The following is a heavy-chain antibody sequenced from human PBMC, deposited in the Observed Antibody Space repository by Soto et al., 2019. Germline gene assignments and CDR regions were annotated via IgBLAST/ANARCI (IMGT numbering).Heavy chain of an antibody. CDR3: ARAWGIAAAIDY. CDR2: IIPILGIA. J-gene: IGHJ4*02. D-gene: IGHD6-13*01. Sequence: ASVKVSCKASGGTFSSYTISWVRQAPGQGLEWMGRIIPILGIANYAQKFQGRVTITADKSTSTAYMELSSLRSEDTAVYYCARAWGIAAAIDYWGQGTLVTVSS. CDR1: GGTFSSYT. V-gene: IGHV1-69*02.